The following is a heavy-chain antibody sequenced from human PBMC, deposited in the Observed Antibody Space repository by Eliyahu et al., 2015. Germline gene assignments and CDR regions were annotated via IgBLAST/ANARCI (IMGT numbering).Heavy chain of an antibody. CDR1: GFTXSAXV. CDR2: IRGKANTYAT. D-gene: IGHD2-15*01. CDR3: TRQGLYCTAGSSQEKSHCAMDV. V-gene: IGHV3-73*01. Sequence: EVQLVESGGGLVQPGGSLKLSCAPAGFTXSAXVMPWXXXASGKGLEWVARIRGKANTYATAYAASVKGRFTISRDDSKNTTYLQMNSLKTEDTAVYYCTRQGLYCTAGSSQEKSHCAMDVWDQGTTVTVSS. J-gene: IGHJ6*02.